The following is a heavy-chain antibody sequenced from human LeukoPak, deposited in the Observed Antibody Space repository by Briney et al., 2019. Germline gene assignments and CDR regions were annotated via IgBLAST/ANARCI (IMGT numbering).Heavy chain of an antibody. J-gene: IGHJ3*01. CDR3: ASFDYDSSGQSDH. CDR2: INHSGST. CDR1: GGSFSGYY. V-gene: IGHV4-34*01. Sequence: SETLSLTCAVYGGSFSGYYWSWIRQPPGKGLEWIGEINHSGSTNYNPSLKSRVTISVDTSKNQFSLKLSAVTAADTAVYYCASFDYDSSGQSDHWGQETMVTVSS. D-gene: IGHD3-22*01.